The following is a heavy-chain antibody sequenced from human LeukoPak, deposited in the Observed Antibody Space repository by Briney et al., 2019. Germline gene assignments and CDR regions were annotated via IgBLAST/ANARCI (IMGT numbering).Heavy chain of an antibody. CDR2: IYYSGST. D-gene: IGHD6-13*01. CDR1: GGSISSSSYY. Sequence: SETLSLTCTVSGGSISSSSYYWGRIRQPPGKGLEWIGSIYYSGSTYYNPSLKSRATIPVDTSKNHFSLKLSSVTAADTAVYYCARIQYSSSWSDIKDHYYYYMDVWGKGTTVTVSS. V-gene: IGHV4-39*07. J-gene: IGHJ6*03. CDR3: ARIQYSSSWSDIKDHYYYYMDV.